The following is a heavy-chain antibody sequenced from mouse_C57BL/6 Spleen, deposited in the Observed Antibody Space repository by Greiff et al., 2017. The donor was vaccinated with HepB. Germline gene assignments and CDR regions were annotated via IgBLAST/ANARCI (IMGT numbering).Heavy chain of an antibody. CDR1: GFTFSDYY. J-gene: IGHJ2*01. CDR3: ARDRDYGTGYFDY. D-gene: IGHD1-1*01. Sequence: EVKLMESEGGLVQPGSSMKLSCTASGFTFSDYYMAWVRQVPEKGLEWVANINYDGSSTYYLDSLKSRFIISRDNAKNILYLQMSSLKSEDTATYYCARDRDYGTGYFDYWGQGTTLTVSS. CDR2: INYDGSST. V-gene: IGHV5-16*01.